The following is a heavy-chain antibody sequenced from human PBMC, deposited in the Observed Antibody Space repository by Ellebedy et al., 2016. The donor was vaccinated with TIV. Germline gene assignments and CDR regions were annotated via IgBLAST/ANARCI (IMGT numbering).Heavy chain of an antibody. CDR1: GGSFSGYY. J-gene: IGHJ4*02. V-gene: IGHV4-34*01. Sequence: MPSETLSLTCAVYGGSFSGYYWSWIRQPPGKGLEWIGEINHSGSTNYNPSLKSRVTISVDTSKNQFSLKLSSVTAADTAVYYCARDSSEAPNRYCSGGSCHFDYWGQGTLVTVSS. CDR2: INHSGST. CDR3: ARDSSEAPNRYCSGGSCHFDY. D-gene: IGHD2-15*01.